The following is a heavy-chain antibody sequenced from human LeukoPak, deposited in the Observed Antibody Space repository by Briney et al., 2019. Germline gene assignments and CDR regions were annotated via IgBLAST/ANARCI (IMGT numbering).Heavy chain of an antibody. J-gene: IGHJ3*02. CDR3: AREASRRWLQLNASDI. CDR1: GGTFSSYA. D-gene: IGHD5-24*01. CDR2: IIPILGIA. V-gene: IGHV1-69*04. Sequence: ASVKVSCKASGGTFSSYAISWVRQAPGQGLEWMGRIIPILGIANYAQKFQGRVTITADKSTSTAYMELSSLRSEDTAVYYCAREASRRWLQLNASDIWGQGTMVTVSS.